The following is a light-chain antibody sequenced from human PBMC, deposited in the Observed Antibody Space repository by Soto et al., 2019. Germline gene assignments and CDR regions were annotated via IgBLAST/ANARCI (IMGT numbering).Light chain of an antibody. CDR2: GAA. V-gene: IGKV3-15*01. Sequence: EIVFTHSPATLSLSPGERATLSCRARQCVSSTLAWYQQKPVLAPRLHIYGAATRATGIPARFSGSGSGTEFTLTICSLQSEDFGVYYCQQYNNWPRITFGQGTLLE. CDR3: QQYNNWPRIT. J-gene: IGKJ5*01. CDR1: QCVSST.